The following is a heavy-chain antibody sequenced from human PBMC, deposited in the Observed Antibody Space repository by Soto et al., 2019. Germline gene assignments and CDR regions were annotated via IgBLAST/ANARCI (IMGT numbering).Heavy chain of an antibody. CDR2: INAGNGNT. CDR1: GYIFTSYA. V-gene: IGHV1-3*01. D-gene: IGHD3-9*01. Sequence: ASVKVSCKASGYIFTSYAMHWVRQAPGQRLEWMGWINAGNGNTKYSQKFQGRVTITRDTSASTAYMELSSLRSEDTAVYYCARALRYFPNQNFDYWGQGTLVTVSS. CDR3: ARALRYFPNQNFDY. J-gene: IGHJ4*02.